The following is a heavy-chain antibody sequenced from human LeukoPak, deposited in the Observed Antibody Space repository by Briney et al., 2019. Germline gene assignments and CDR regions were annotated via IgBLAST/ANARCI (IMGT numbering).Heavy chain of an antibody. D-gene: IGHD6-6*01. Sequence: SQTMSLTCAVYGGSFSGYYWSWIRQPPGKGLEWIGEINHSGSTNYNPSLKSRVTISVDTSKNQFSLKLSSVTAADTAVYYCARGEYSSPSVWFDPWGPGTLVTVSS. CDR1: GGSFSGYY. CDR3: ARGEYSSPSVWFDP. V-gene: IGHV4-34*01. CDR2: INHSGST. J-gene: IGHJ5*02.